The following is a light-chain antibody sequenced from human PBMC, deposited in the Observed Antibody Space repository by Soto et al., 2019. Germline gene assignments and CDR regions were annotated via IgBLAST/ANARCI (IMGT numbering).Light chain of an antibody. Sequence: EIVMTQSPATLSVSPGERATLSCRASQSVSSNLAWYQQKPGQAPRLLIYGASTRATDIPARFSGSGYGTGFTLTISSLQSEDFAVCYCQQYNKWPLTFGPGTKVDIK. CDR2: GAS. CDR1: QSVSSN. J-gene: IGKJ3*01. CDR3: QQYNKWPLT. V-gene: IGKV3-15*01.